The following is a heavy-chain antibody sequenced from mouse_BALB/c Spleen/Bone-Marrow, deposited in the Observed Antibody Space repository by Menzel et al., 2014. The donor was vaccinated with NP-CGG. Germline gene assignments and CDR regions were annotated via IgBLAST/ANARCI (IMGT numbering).Heavy chain of an antibody. CDR1: GFTFSSYT. CDR3: TRSYYRYDEEAWFAY. D-gene: IGHD2-14*01. V-gene: IGHV5-6-4*01. J-gene: IGHJ3*01. Sequence: DVVLVESGGGLVKPGGSLKLSCAASGFTFSSYTMSWVRQTPEKRLEWVATISSGGSYTYYPDSVKGRFTIPRDNAKNTLYLQMSSLKSEDTAMYYCTRSYYRYDEEAWFAYWGQGTLVTVSA. CDR2: ISSGGSYT.